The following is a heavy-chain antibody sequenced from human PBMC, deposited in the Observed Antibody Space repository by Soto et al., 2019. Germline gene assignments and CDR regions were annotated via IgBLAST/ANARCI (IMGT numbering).Heavy chain of an antibody. CDR1: GVSISSYH. V-gene: IGHV4-59*01. CDR3: ARGRGSSSTRGWFDP. D-gene: IGHD6-6*01. Sequence: QVQLQESGPGLVKPSETLSLTCSVSGVSISSYHWSWIRQPPGKGLEWIGYFYYSGSTNYNPSLKSRVTLSVDTSKNQFSLKLSSVTAADTAVYYCARGRGSSSTRGWFDPWGQGTLFTVSS. CDR2: FYYSGST. J-gene: IGHJ5*02.